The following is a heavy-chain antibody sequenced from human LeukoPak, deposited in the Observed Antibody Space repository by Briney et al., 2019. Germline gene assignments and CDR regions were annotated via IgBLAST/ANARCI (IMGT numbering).Heavy chain of an antibody. J-gene: IGHJ4*02. D-gene: IGHD1-7*01. CDR1: GFTSDDYG. V-gene: IGHV3-20*01. CDR3: TRGNSNFDY. CDR2: IHRNGGRT. Sequence: PGGSLRLSCAASGFTSDDYGMSWVRQVPGKGLEWVSGIHRNGGRTSYAASAKGRFTISRDNAKNSLYLQMNSLRVEDTGIYHCTRGNSNFDYWGQGTLVTVSS.